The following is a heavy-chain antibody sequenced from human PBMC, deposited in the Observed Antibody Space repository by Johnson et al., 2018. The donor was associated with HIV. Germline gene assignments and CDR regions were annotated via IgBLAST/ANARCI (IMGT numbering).Heavy chain of an antibody. D-gene: IGHD6-13*01. V-gene: IGHV3-33*06. CDR3: AKDFGSSSWHAFDV. CDR2: ARFDEVSK. Sequence: QVQLVESGGGVVQPGTSLRLSCAASGFTFSTYDMHWVRQAPGKGLEWVAVARFDEVSKSYIDSVKGRFTISRDNSKNTLYLQMNNLRAEDTSVYYCAKDFGSSSWHAFDVWGQGTMVTVSS. CDR1: GFTFSTYD. J-gene: IGHJ3*01.